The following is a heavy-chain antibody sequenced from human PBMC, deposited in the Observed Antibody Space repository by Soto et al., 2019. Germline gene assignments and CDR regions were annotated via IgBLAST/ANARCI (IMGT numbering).Heavy chain of an antibody. CDR1: GGSISSGGYY. CDR2: IYYSGST. J-gene: IGHJ4*02. D-gene: IGHD3-16*01. CDR3: AKTRGWGGGGDY. Sequence: QVQLQESGPGLVKPSQTLSLTCTVSGGSISSGGYYWSWIRQHPGKGLEWIGYIYYSGSTYYNPSLKSEFTISVDPSKNQFSLKLGFVTAGDTAVYYCAKTRGWGGGGDYWGQGTLVTVSS. V-gene: IGHV4-31*01.